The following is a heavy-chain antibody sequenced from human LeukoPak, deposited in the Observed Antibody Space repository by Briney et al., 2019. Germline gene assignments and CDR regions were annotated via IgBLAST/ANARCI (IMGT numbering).Heavy chain of an antibody. CDR3: AKDLSHRIAAADY. D-gene: IGHD6-13*01. J-gene: IGHJ4*02. Sequence: GGSLRLSCAASGFTFSSYAMSWVRQAPGKGLEWVSAISGSGGNTYYADSVKGRFTISRDNSKNTLYLQMNSLRAEDTAVYYCAKDLSHRIAAADYWGQGTLVTVSS. CDR2: ISGSGGNT. CDR1: GFTFSSYA. V-gene: IGHV3-23*01.